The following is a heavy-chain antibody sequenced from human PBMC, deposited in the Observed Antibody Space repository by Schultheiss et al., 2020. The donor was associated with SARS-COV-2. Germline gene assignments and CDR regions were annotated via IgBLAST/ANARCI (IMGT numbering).Heavy chain of an antibody. CDR3: AKDPFGEGVSWFDP. V-gene: IGHV3-23*01. CDR2: ISSSSSTI. Sequence: GGSLRLSCAASGFTFSSYAMSWVRQAPGKGLEWVSYISSSSSTIYYADSVKGRFTISRDNSKNTLYLQMNSLRAEDTAVYYCAKDPFGEGVSWFDPWGQGTLVTVSS. CDR1: GFTFSSYA. J-gene: IGHJ5*02. D-gene: IGHD3-10*01.